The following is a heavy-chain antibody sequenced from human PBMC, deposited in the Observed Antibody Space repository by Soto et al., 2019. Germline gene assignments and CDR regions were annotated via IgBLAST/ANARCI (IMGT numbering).Heavy chain of an antibody. CDR1: GGSISSSSYY. V-gene: IGHV4-39*01. D-gene: IGHD3-10*01. CDR3: ARRIVLWFGGLLFEDAFDI. Sequence: QLQLQESGPGLVKPSETLSLTCTVSGGSISSSSYYWGWIRQPPGKGLEWIGSIYYSGSTYYNPSLKSRFTTAVDTSTNQSSLKLSSVTAADTAVYYFARRIVLWFGGLLFEDAFDIWGQGTMVTVSS. CDR2: IYYSGST. J-gene: IGHJ3*02.